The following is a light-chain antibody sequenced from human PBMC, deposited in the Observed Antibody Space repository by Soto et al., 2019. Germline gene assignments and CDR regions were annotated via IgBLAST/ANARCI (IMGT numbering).Light chain of an antibody. V-gene: IGLV2-14*03. Sequence: QSALTQPASVSGSPGQSITISCTGTGSDVGGFNFVSWYQQHPGKAPKLIIYGVSDRPSGVSNRFSGSKSGNTASLTISGLQTEDEAAYYCSSYTGTTTLGYVFGTGTKVTVL. CDR2: GVS. J-gene: IGLJ1*01. CDR3: SSYTGTTTLGYV. CDR1: GSDVGGFNF.